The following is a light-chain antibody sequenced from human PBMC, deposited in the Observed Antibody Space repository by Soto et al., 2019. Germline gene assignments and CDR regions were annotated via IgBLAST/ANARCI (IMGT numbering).Light chain of an antibody. Sequence: QSVLTQPPSVSAAPGQKVTISCSGSSSNIGNNYVSWYQQLPGTAPKLLIYDNNKRPSGIPDRFSGSKSGTSATLDITGLQTGDEADYYCGTWDSSLSAFYVFGTGTQLTVL. CDR3: GTWDSSLSAFYV. J-gene: IGLJ1*01. CDR2: DNN. CDR1: SSNIGNNY. V-gene: IGLV1-51*01.